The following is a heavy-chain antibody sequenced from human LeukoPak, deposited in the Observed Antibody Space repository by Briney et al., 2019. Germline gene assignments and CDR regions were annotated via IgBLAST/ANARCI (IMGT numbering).Heavy chain of an antibody. CDR1: GFNFSSYA. J-gene: IGHJ4*02. Sequence: GGSLRLSCAASGFNFSSYAMIWVRQAPGKELAGVSAISGSGGSTYYADSVKGRFTISRDNSKNTLYLQMNSLRAEDTAVYYCAKWGPTELSYYFDYWGQGTLVTVSS. CDR3: AKWGPTELSYYFDY. V-gene: IGHV3-23*01. CDR2: ISGSGGST. D-gene: IGHD1-26*01.